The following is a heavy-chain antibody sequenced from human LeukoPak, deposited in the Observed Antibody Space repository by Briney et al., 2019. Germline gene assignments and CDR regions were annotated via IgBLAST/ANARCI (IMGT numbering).Heavy chain of an antibody. CDR2: ISSSYGYM. J-gene: IGHJ3*01. D-gene: IGHD6-13*01. CDR3: ARKSLLVGIDAFDF. CDR1: GFTFSRYT. Sequence: PGGSLRLSCAASGFTFSRYTMDWVRQAPGKGLEWVASISSSYGYMYYGDSLKGRFTISRDDANNSLYLQMNSLRADDTAVYYCARKSLLVGIDAFDFWGQGTMVTVSS. V-gene: IGHV3-21*06.